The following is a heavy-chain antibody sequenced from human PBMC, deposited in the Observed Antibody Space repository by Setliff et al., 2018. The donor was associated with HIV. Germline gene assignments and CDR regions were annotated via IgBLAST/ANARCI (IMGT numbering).Heavy chain of an antibody. CDR3: ARVRERVTIFGVVRDFDS. CDR1: GYTFTKYG. CDR2: ISANNGSS. D-gene: IGHD3-3*01. V-gene: IGHV1-18*01. J-gene: IGHJ4*02. Sequence: ASVKVSCKSSGYTFTKYGITWVRQAPGQGLEWMGWISANNGSSYFAQKLQDRVTMTSDTSTSTAYMELRSLRSDDTAVYYCARVRERVTIFGVVRDFDSRGQGTLVTVSS.